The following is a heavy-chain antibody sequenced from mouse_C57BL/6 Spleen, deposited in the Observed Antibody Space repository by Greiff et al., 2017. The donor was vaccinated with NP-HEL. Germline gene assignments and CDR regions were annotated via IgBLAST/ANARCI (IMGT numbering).Heavy chain of an antibody. D-gene: IGHD4-1*01. V-gene: IGHV5-16*01. CDR2: INYDGSST. CDR1: GFTFSDYY. CDR3: ARVTGTVIDY. J-gene: IGHJ2*01. Sequence: EVKLVESEGGLVQPGSSMKLSCTASGFTFSDYYMAWVRQVPEKGLEWVANINYDGSSTYYLDSLKSRFIISRDNAKNILYLQMSSLKSEDTDTYYCARVTGTVIDYWGQGTTLTVSS.